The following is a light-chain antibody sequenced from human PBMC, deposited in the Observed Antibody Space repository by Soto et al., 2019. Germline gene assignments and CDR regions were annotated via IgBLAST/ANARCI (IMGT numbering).Light chain of an antibody. J-gene: IGLJ3*02. Sequence: FMLTQPHSVSESPGKTVIISCTRSSGSIASNYVQWYQQRPGSSPTTVIYKDNQRPSGVPDRFSGSIDSSSNSASLTITGLESEDEADYFCQSYDATNEVFGGGTKLTVL. CDR1: SGSIASNY. V-gene: IGLV6-57*01. CDR2: KDN. CDR3: QSYDATNEV.